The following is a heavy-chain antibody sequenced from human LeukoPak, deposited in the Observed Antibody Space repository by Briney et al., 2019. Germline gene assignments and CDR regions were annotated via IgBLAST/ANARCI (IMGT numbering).Heavy chain of an antibody. CDR1: GFTFSSFL. D-gene: IGHD3-22*01. CDR2: INQDGSEK. CDR3: ARGGSSAYYTPFDY. J-gene: IGHJ4*02. Sequence: PGGSLRLSCAASGFTFSSFLMSWVRQAPGKGLEWVANINQDGSEKTYVDSVKGRFTISRDNAKNSLYLQMNSLRAEDTAVYYCARGGSSAYYTPFDYWGQGTLVTVSS. V-gene: IGHV3-7*01.